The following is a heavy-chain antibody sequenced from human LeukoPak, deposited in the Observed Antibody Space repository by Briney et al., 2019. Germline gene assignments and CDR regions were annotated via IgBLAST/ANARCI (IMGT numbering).Heavy chain of an antibody. CDR1: DYTFTSYD. J-gene: IGHJ5*02. CDR2: MNPNSGNT. D-gene: IGHD4-23*01. CDR3: ARSNYGGKRWFDP. V-gene: IGHV1-8*01. Sequence: GASVKLSCKASDYTFTSYDINWVRQATGRGLEWMGWMNPNSGNTGYAQKFQGRVTMTRDTSISTAYMELSSLRSEDTAVYFCARSNYGGKRWFDPWGQGTLVIVSS.